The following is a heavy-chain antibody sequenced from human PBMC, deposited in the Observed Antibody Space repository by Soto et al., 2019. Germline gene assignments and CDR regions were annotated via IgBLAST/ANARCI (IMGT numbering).Heavy chain of an antibody. D-gene: IGHD3-3*01. CDR1: GGTLSSFINYP. V-gene: IGHV1-69*06. CDR2: IVPNVGTV. CDR3: ARRDTSGFLRYFVN. J-gene: IGHJ4*02. Sequence: QMQLVQSGAEVKKPGSSVKVSCKASGGTLSSFINYPINWVRQAPGQGLEWMGGIVPNVGTVNYAQKFQGRVTITADKSTGTAYMELSSRRSEDTALYYCARRDTSGFLRYFVNWGQGTLVTVSS.